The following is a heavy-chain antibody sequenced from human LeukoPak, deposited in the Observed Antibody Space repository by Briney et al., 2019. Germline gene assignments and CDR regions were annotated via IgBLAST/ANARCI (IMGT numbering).Heavy chain of an antibody. CDR1: GGTFSSYA. V-gene: IGHV1-69*01. Sequence: SVKVSCKASGGTFSSYAISWVRQAPGQGLEWMGGIIPIFGTANYAQKFQGRVTITADESTSTAYMELSSLRSEDTAVYYCARGPPIAARPPGAFDYWDQGTLVTVSS. D-gene: IGHD6-6*01. J-gene: IGHJ4*02. CDR3: ARGPPIAARPPGAFDY. CDR2: IIPIFGTA.